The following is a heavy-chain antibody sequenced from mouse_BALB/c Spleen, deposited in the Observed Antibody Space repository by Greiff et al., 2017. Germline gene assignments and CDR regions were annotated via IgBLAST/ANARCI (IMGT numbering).Heavy chain of an antibody. CDR2: IRNKANGYTT. CDR3: ARAQTGTDWYFDV. J-gene: IGHJ1*01. Sequence: EVQLVESGGGLVQPGGSLRLSCATSGFTFTDYYMSWVRQPPGKALEWLGFIRNKANGYTTEYSASVKGRFTISRDNSQSILYLQMNTLRAEDSATYYCARAQTGTDWYFDVWGAGTTVTVSS. CDR1: GFTFTDYY. D-gene: IGHD4-1*01. V-gene: IGHV7-3*02.